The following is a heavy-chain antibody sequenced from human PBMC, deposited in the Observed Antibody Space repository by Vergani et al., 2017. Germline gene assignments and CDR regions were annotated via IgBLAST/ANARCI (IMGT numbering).Heavy chain of an antibody. Sequence: QVQLQQWGAGLLKPSETLSLTCAVYGGSFSGYYWSWIRQPPGKGLEWIGEINHSGSTNYNPSLKSRVTISVDTSKNQFSLKLSSVTAADTAVYYCARGRSGSDFLGVWFDPWGQGTLVTVSS. CDR3: ARGRSGSDFLGVWFDP. CDR2: INHSGST. D-gene: IGHD1-26*01. J-gene: IGHJ5*02. V-gene: IGHV4-34*01. CDR1: GGSFSGYY.